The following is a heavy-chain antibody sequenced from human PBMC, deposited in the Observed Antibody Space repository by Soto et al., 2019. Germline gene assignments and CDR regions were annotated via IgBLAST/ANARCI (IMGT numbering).Heavy chain of an antibody. D-gene: IGHD1-26*01. CDR2: IVVMSNAA. V-gene: IGHV1-69*06. CDR3: ARAIKRWEVNYYFEY. CDR1: GSTFNNFA. J-gene: IGHJ4*02. Sequence: QVVLLQSGAEVKEPGSSVRLSCQVSGSTFNNFAFSWVRQAPGQGPEWLGGIVVMSNAADYSQRFQDRVMITADTSTSTLYMELGSLTFDDTAVYYCARAIKRWEVNYYFEYWGQGTLVTVSS.